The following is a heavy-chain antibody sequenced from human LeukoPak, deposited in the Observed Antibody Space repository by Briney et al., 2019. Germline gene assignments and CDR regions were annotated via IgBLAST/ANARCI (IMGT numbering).Heavy chain of an antibody. V-gene: IGHV3-33*06. CDR3: AKDLYYYDSSGYFDY. Sequence: GGPLRLSCAASGFTFSSYGMHWVRQAPGKGLEWVAVIWYDGSNKYYADSVKGRFTISRDNSKNTLYLQMNSLRAEDMAVYYCAKDLYYYDSSGYFDYWGQGTLVTVSS. J-gene: IGHJ4*02. D-gene: IGHD3-22*01. CDR2: IWYDGSNK. CDR1: GFTFSSYG.